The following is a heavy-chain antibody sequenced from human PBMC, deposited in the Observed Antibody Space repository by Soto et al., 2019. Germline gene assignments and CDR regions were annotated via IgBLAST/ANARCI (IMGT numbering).Heavy chain of an antibody. D-gene: IGHD1-1*01. V-gene: IGHV4-59*01. CDR1: GDSLSSYY. CDR3: ARGWLEGRGQYSFYYYGLDV. Sequence: QVQLQESGPGLVKPSETLSLTCTVSGDSLSSYYWSWIRQPPGKGLEWIGYIYYSGSTNYNPSLESRVTIFLDTSKNQVSLKVSSLTAADTAVYFCARGWLEGRGQYSFYYYGLDVWGQGTTVTVSS. CDR2: IYYSGST. J-gene: IGHJ6*02.